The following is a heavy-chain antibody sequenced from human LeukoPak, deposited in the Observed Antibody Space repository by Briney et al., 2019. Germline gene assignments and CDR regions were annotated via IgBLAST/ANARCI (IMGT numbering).Heavy chain of an antibody. J-gene: IGHJ4*02. D-gene: IGHD2-8*01. V-gene: IGHV4-39*01. CDR3: ARLFPSCTKTTCDFDY. CDR1: GGSISSSSYD. CDR2: IYYSGTT. Sequence: SETLSLTCTVSGGSISSSSYDWGWIRQPPGKGLEWIGSIYYSGTTYYNPPLKSRVTISVDASEDQVSLKLNSVTAADTAVYYCARLFPSCTKTTCDFDYWGQGTLVSVSS.